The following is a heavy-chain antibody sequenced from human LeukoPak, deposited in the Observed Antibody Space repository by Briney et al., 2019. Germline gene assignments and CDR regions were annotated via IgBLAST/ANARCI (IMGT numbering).Heavy chain of an antibody. CDR2: IENKGGPQ. V-gene: IGHV3-30*18. D-gene: IGHD3-10*01. CDR1: AVTLSPSG. Sequence: GGSPRLSFAAAAVTLSPSGTHSVRHAPGKGLEWVASIENKGGPQHNARSVKGPFIISRDNPRNTLYLQMNNLRTEYTAVYYCAKEGTPQVSTWYDLWGQGTQVIVSS. CDR3: AKEGTPQVSTWYDL. J-gene: IGHJ5*02.